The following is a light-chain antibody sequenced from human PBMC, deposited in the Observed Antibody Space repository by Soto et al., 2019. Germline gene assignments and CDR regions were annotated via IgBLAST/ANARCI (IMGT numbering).Light chain of an antibody. V-gene: IGKV2-30*01. CDR2: KAS. J-gene: IGKJ1*01. Sequence: DVVMTQSPLSLPVTLGQPASISCRSSQSLVYRDGNAYLNWFQQRPGQSPRRLIYKASKRGSGVXDXXSGSGSGTDFTLQINRVEAEDVGIYYCMQGTRWPPTFGRGTRVEIK. CDR1: QSLVYRDGNAY. CDR3: MQGTRWPPT.